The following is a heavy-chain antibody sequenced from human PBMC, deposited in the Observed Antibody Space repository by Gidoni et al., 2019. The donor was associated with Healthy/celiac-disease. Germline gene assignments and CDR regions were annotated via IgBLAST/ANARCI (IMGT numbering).Heavy chain of an antibody. CDR3: ARDTYYYDSSGYYGDYYYGMDV. Sequence: MGGIIPIFGTANYAQKFQGRVTITADESTSTAYMELSSLRSEDTAVYYCARDTYYYDSSGYYGDYYYGMDVWGQGTTVTVSS. CDR2: IIPIFGTA. V-gene: IGHV1-69*01. D-gene: IGHD3-22*01. J-gene: IGHJ6*02.